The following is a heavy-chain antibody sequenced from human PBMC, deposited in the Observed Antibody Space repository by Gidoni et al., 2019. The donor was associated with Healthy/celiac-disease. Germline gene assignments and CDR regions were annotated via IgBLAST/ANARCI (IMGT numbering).Heavy chain of an antibody. CDR1: GGSFSGYY. Sequence: QVQLQQWGAGLLKPSETLSLTCAVYGGSFSGYYWSWIRQPPGKGLEWIGEINHSGSTNYNPSLKSRVTISVDTSKNQFSLKLSSVTAADTAVYYCARDGVVAAKAWFDPWGQGTLVTVS. J-gene: IGHJ5*02. CDR2: INHSGST. CDR3: ARDGVVAAKAWFDP. D-gene: IGHD2-15*01. V-gene: IGHV4-34*01.